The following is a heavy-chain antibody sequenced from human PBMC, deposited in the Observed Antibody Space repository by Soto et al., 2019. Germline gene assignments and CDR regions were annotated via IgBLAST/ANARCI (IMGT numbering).Heavy chain of an antibody. Sequence: EVQLVESGGGLVQPGGSLRLSCEASGFTFSSYWMSWVRQAPGKGLEWVANIKHDGSDKYYVGSVKGRFTISRENAKKSLYLKMNSLTDEDTAVYSCAREVPAAPSRGPYYYGMDVWGHGTTVTVSS. CDR2: IKHDGSDK. CDR3: AREVPAAPSRGPYYYGMDV. D-gene: IGHD2-2*01. V-gene: IGHV3-7*01. J-gene: IGHJ6*02. CDR1: GFTFSSYW.